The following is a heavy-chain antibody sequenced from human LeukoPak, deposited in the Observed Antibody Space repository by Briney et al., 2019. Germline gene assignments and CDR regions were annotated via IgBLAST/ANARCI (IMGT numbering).Heavy chain of an antibody. V-gene: IGHV3-30-3*01. CDR2: ISYDGSSK. J-gene: IGHJ6*02. CDR3: AREVYCSSTSCRYYYYYYGMDV. CDR1: GFTFSSYE. D-gene: IGHD2-2*01. Sequence: GGSLRLSCAASGFTFSSYEMNWVRQAPGKGLEWVAVISYDGSSKYYADSVKGRFTISRDNSKNTLYLQMNSLRAEDTAVYYCAREVYCSSTSCRYYYYYYGMDVWGQGTTVTVSS.